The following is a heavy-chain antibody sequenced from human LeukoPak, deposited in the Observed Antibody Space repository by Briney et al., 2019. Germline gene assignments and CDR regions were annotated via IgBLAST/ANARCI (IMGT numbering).Heavy chain of an antibody. D-gene: IGHD3-10*01. J-gene: IGHJ4*02. CDR2: INHSGST. Sequence: SETLSLTCAVYGGSFSGYYWSWIRQPPGKGLEWIGEINHSGSTNYNPSLKSRVTISVDTSKNQFSLKLSSVTAADTAVYYCARGRLLWFGELFRYWGQGTLVTVSS. CDR1: GGSFSGYY. V-gene: IGHV4-34*01. CDR3: ARGRLLWFGELFRY.